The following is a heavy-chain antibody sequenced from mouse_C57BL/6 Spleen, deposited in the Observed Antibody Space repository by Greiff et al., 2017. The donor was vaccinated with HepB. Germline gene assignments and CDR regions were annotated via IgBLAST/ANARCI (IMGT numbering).Heavy chain of an antibody. D-gene: IGHD1-1*01. CDR3: ARGILYGSYWYFDV. CDR2: IYPGDGDT. Sequence: QVQLQQSGAELVKPGASVKISCKASGYAFSSYWMNWVKQRPGKGLEWIGQIYPGDGDTNYNGKFKGKATLTADKSSSTAYMQLSSLTSEDSAVYFWARGILYGSYWYFDVWGTGTTVTVSS. V-gene: IGHV1-80*01. CDR1: GYAFSSYW. J-gene: IGHJ1*03.